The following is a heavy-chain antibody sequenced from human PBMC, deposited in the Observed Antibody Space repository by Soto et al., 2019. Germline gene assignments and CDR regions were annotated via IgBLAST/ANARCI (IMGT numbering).Heavy chain of an antibody. V-gene: IGHV4-39*01. CDR1: GDSITSSSHY. CDR2: IYYDGNT. D-gene: IGHD6-6*01. CDR3: ARSSIEPRVFMYPFDS. Sequence: SETLSLTCTVAGDSITSSSHYWGWIRQPPGKGLECIANIYYDGNTYYNPSLKSRVAISLDTSKNQFALRLNSVTAADTAVFYCARSSIEPRVFMYPFDSWGQGTLVTVS. J-gene: IGHJ4*02.